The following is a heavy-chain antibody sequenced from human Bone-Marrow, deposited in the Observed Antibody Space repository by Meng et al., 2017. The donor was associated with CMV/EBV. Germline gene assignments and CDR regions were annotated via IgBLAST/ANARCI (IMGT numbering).Heavy chain of an antibody. CDR2: INPNSGGT. D-gene: IGHD3-22*01. J-gene: IGHJ6*02. V-gene: IGHV1-2*02. Sequence: ASVKVSCKASGYTFTGYYMHWVRQAPGQGLEWMGWINPNSGGTNYAQKFQGRVTMTRDTSISTAYMELSRLRSDETAVYYCARDFACDYDSGSFFKVRYFDGLDFWGQGTPVTVSS. CDR1: GYTFTGYY. CDR3: ARDFACDYDSGSFFKVRYFDGLDF.